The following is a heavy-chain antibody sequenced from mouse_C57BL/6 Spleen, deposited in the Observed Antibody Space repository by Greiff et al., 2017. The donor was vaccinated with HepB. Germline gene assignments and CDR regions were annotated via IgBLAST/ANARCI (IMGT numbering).Heavy chain of an antibody. Sequence: EVQLVESVAELVRPGASVKLSCTASGFNIKNTYMHWVKQGPEKGLEWIGRIDPANGNTNYPPTFQGKATITADTSTNTAYLQLSSLTSEDTAIYYCARSWDYYAMDYWGQGTSVTVSS. CDR3: ARSWDYYAMDY. CDR1: GFNIKNTY. V-gene: IGHV14-3*01. J-gene: IGHJ4*01. CDR2: IDPANGNT. D-gene: IGHD4-1*01.